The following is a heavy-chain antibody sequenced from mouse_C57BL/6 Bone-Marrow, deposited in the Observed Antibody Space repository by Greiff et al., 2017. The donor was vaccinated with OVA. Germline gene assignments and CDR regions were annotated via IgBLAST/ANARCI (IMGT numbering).Heavy chain of an antibody. V-gene: IGHV5-16*01. CDR3: ARGGGRVWYFDV. CDR1: GFTFSDYY. J-gene: IGHJ1*03. CDR2: INYDGSST. Sequence: EVKLVESEGGLVQPGSSMKLSCTASGFTFSDYYMAWVRQVPEKGLEWVANINYDGSSTYYLDSLKSRFIISRDNAKNILYLQMSSLKSEDTATYYCARGGGRVWYFDVWGTGTTVTVSS. D-gene: IGHD3-3*01.